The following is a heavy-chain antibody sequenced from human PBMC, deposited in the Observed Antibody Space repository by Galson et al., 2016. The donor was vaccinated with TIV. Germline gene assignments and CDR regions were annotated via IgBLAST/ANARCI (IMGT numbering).Heavy chain of an antibody. CDR2: IHSGGST. Sequence: SLRLSCAASGFTVSDNYMTWVRRAPGTGLEWVSMIHSGGSTHYADSVQGRFTISRDNSKNTLYLHMNSLRAEDTAFYYRARERRYCGNECYLYYYYGMDVWGQGTTVTVSS. CDR3: ARERRYCGNECYLYYYYGMDV. V-gene: IGHV3-53*05. J-gene: IGHJ6*02. CDR1: GFTVSDNY. D-gene: IGHD2-21*01.